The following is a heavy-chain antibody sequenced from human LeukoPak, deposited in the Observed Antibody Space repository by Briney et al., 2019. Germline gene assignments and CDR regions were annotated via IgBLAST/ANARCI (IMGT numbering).Heavy chain of an antibody. J-gene: IGHJ4*02. CDR2: IYTSGST. Sequence: SETLSLTCTVSGGSISSYYWSWIRQPPGKGLEWIGYIYTSGSTNYNPSLKSRVTTSVDTSKNQFSLKLSSVTAADTAVYYCARRDSSYYNYWGQGTLVTVSS. D-gene: IGHD1-26*01. CDR1: GGSISSYY. V-gene: IGHV4-4*09. CDR3: ARRDSSYYNY.